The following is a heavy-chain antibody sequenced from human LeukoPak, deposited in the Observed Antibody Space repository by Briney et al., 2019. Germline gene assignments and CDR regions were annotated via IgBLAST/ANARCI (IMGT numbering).Heavy chain of an antibody. D-gene: IGHD2-2*01. J-gene: IGHJ5*02. V-gene: IGHV5-51*01. CDR2: IYPGDSDT. Sequence: GESLKISCKGSGYSFTSYWIGWVRPMPGKGLEWMGIIYPGDSDTRYSPSFQGQVTISADKSISTAYLQWSSLKASDTAMYYCARRPYCSSTSCPVGWFDPWGQGTPVTVSS. CDR1: GYSFTSYW. CDR3: ARRPYCSSTSCPVGWFDP.